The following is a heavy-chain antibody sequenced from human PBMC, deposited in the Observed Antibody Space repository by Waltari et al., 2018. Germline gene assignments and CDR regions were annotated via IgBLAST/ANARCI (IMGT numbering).Heavy chain of an antibody. V-gene: IGHV4-38-2*01. CDR3: AGIGNSELGGVDTAMVGDWFDP. J-gene: IGHJ5*02. Sequence: QVQLQESGPGLVKPSETLSLTCAVSGYSISSGYYWGWIRQPPGKGLEWIGRIYLSGSPSDNPSLTRRVTISGDTSRNPFSLKLSSVTAADTAGYYWAGIGNSELGGVDTAMVGDWFDPWGQGTLVTVSS. CDR2: IYLSGSP. D-gene: IGHD5-18*01. CDR1: GYSISSGYY.